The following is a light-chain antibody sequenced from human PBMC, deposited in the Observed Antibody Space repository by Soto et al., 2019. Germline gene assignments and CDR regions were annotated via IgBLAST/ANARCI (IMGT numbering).Light chain of an antibody. CDR1: QSISSW. CDR2: HAS. J-gene: IGKJ4*01. V-gene: IGKV1-5*03. CDR3: HQYEDYPLT. Sequence: DIQMTPSPFTVSASVGDSVTSTCRASQSISSWLTWDQQKPRKAPKVLIFHASSLESGVPSRFSGSGSGTEFTLTINNRQSDDFATYFCHQYEDYPLTFGGGTKVEIK.